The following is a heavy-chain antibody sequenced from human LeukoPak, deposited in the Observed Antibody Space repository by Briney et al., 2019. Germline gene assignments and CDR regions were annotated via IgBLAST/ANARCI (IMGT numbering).Heavy chain of an antibody. Sequence: GGSLRLSCAASGFSFSTYGMHWVRQAPGKGLEWLAFIRYDGSLKYYADSVKGRFTISRDNSKNTLYLQMNGLRAEDTAVYFCAKVPLVGPTGVFDYWGQGTLVTVSS. V-gene: IGHV3-30*02. CDR1: GFSFSTYG. J-gene: IGHJ4*02. CDR2: IRYDGSLK. CDR3: AKVPLVGPTGVFDY. D-gene: IGHD1-26*01.